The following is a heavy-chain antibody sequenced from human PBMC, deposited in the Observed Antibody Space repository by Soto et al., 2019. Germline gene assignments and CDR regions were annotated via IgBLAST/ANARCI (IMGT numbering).Heavy chain of an antibody. CDR1: GYTLTRYY. J-gene: IGHJ3*02. D-gene: IGHD2-15*01. CDR2: INPNSGGT. Sequence: APMKGSCKGSGYTLTRYYIHWVRQGPGPGVEGVGWINPNSGGTNYAQKFQGWVTMTRDTSISTAYMELSRLRSDDTAVYYCARGSMVYCSGGSCYSFLAFDIWGQGTMVTVSS. V-gene: IGHV1-2*04. CDR3: ARGSMVYCSGGSCYSFLAFDI.